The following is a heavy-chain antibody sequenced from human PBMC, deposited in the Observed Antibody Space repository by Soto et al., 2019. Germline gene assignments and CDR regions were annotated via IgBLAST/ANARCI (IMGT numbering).Heavy chain of an antibody. CDR2: IYHSGST. CDR3: ARVASGDSSGYYYALFDY. Sequence: ASETLSLTCAVSGYSISSGYYWGWIRQPPGKGLEWIGSIYHSGSTYYNPSLKSRVTISVDTSKNQFSLKLSSVTAADTAVYYCARVASGDSSGYYYALFDYWGQGTLVTVSS. D-gene: IGHD3-22*01. CDR1: GYSISSGYY. V-gene: IGHV4-38-2*01. J-gene: IGHJ4*02.